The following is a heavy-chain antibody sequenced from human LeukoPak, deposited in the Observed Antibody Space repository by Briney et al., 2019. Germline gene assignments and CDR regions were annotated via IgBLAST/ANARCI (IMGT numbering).Heavy chain of an antibody. CDR3: AREDGYNAFDY. CDR2: ISSSGSTI. CDR1: GFTFSSYE. J-gene: IGHJ4*02. V-gene: IGHV3-48*03. Sequence: GGSLRLSCAASGFTFSSYEMNWVRQAPGKGLEWISYISSSGSTIYYADSVKGRFTISRDNAENSLYLQMNSLRAEDTAVYYCAREDGYNAFDYWGQGTLVTVSS. D-gene: IGHD5-24*01.